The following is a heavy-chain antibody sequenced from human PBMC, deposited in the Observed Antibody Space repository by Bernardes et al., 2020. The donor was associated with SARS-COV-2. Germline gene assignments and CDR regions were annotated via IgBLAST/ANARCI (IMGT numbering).Heavy chain of an antibody. CDR3: VHYVWGSYRYPYFDY. J-gene: IGHJ4*02. V-gene: IGHV1-24*01. D-gene: IGHD3-16*02. CDR2: FDPEDGET. CDR1: GYSLTALS. Sequence: ASVKVSCKVSGYSLTALSMHWVRQAPGKGLEWMGGFDPEDGETIYAQKFQGRVTMTEDTSTDTAYMELSSLRSEDTAVYYCVHYVWGSYRYPYFDYWGQGTLVTVSS.